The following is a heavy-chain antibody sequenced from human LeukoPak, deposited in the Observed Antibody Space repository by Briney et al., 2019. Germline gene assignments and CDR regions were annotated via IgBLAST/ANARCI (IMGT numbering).Heavy chain of an antibody. D-gene: IGHD3-3*01. CDR1: GGSFSGYY. Sequence: SETLSLTCAVYGGSFSGYYWSWIRQPPGKGLEWIGEINHSGSTNYNPSLKSRVTISVDTSKKQFSLELSSVTAADTAVHYCARPRAYYDFWSGSRKAFDIWGQGTMVTVSS. CDR3: ARPRAYYDFWSGSRKAFDI. V-gene: IGHV4-34*01. J-gene: IGHJ3*02. CDR2: INHSGST.